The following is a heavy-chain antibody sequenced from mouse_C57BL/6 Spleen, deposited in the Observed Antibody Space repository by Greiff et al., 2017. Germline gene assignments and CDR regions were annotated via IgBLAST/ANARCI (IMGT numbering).Heavy chain of an antibody. CDR1: GYTFTDYN. CDR2: INPNNGGT. CDR3: ARRDNYLAWFAY. J-gene: IGHJ3*01. V-gene: IGHV1-18*01. Sequence: EVQLVESGPELVKPGASVKIPCKASGYTFTDYNMDWVKQSHGKSLEWIGDINPNNGGTIYNQKFKGKATLTVDKSSSTAYMELRSLTSEDTAVYYCARRDNYLAWFAYWGQGTLVTVSA. D-gene: IGHD1-1*01.